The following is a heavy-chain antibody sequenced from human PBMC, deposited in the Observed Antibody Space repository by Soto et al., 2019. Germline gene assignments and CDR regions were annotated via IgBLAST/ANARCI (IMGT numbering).Heavy chain of an antibody. CDR2: INPNSGGT. CDR3: ARVGGYVNPSYGMDV. J-gene: IGHJ6*02. D-gene: IGHD2-15*01. CDR1: GYTFTGCY. Sequence: ASVKVSCKASGYTFTGCYMHWVRQAPGQGLEWMGWINPNSGGTNYAQKFQGWVTMTRDTSISTAYMELSRLRSDDTAVYYCARVGGYVNPSYGMDVWGQGTTVTVS. V-gene: IGHV1-2*04.